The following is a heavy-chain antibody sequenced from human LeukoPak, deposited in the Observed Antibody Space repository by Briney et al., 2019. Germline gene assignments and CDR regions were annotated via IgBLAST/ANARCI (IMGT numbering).Heavy chain of an antibody. Sequence: SETLSLTCTVSGGSISSYYWSWIRQPPGKGLEWIAYIYYSGSTTYNPSLTSRVTISVDTSKNQFSLRLSSVTAADTAVYYCARGGYSYGSLVVFDYWGQGTLVTVSS. D-gene: IGHD5-18*01. CDR2: IYYSGST. V-gene: IGHV4-59*01. CDR1: GGSISSYY. J-gene: IGHJ4*02. CDR3: ARGGYSYGSLVVFDY.